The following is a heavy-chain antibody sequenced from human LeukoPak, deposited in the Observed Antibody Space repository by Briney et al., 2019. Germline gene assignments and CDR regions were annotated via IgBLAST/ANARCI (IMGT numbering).Heavy chain of an antibody. D-gene: IGHD2-2*01. CDR3: ARDRYCSSTSCYRWFDP. CDR2: INPNSGGT. V-gene: IGHV1-2*02. Sequence: ASVKVSCKASGYTVTGYYMHWVRQAPGQGLEWRGWINPNSGGTNYAQKFQGRVTMTRDTSISTAYMELSRLRSDDTAVYYCARDRYCSSTSCYRWFDPWGQGTLVTVSS. CDR1: GYTVTGYY. J-gene: IGHJ5*02.